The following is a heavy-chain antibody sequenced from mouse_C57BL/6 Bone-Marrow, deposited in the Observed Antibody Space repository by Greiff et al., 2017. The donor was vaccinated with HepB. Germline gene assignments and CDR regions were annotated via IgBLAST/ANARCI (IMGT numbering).Heavy chain of an antibody. V-gene: IGHV1-74*01. J-gene: IGHJ4*01. CDR1: GYTFTSYW. CDR2: IHPSDSHT. CDR3: AIWAYGYYGSSTYAMDY. D-gene: IGHD1-1*01. Sequence: QVQLQQPGAELVKPGASVKVSCKASGYTFTSYWMHWVKQRPGQGLEWIGRIHPSDSHTNYNQKFKGKATLTVDKSSSTAYMQLSSLTSEDSAVYYCAIWAYGYYGSSTYAMDYWGQGTSVTVSS.